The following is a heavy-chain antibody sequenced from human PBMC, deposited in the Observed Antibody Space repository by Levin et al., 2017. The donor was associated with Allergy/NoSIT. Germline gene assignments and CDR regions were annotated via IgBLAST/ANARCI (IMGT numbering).Heavy chain of an antibody. CDR3: ARNGIAVAGLVDGMDV. J-gene: IGHJ6*02. Sequence: GGSLRLSCKASGYTFTGYYMHWVRQAPGQGLEWLGWINPNSGGTNYAQKFQGRVTMTRDTSISTAYMELSRLRSDDTAVYYWARNGIAVAGLVDGMDVWGQGTTVTVSS. V-gene: IGHV1-2*02. D-gene: IGHD6-19*01. CDR1: GYTFTGYY. CDR2: INPNSGGT.